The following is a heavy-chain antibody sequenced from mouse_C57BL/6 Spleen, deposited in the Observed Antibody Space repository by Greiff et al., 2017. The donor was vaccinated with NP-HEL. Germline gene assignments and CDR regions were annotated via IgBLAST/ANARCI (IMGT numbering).Heavy chain of an antibody. Sequence: QVQLQQPGAELVMPGASVKLSCKASGYTFTSYWMHWVKQRPGQGLEWIGEIDPSDSYTNYNQKFKGKSTLTVDKSSSTAYMQLSSLTSEDSAVYYCARKGIFGSSYLYYAMDYWGQGTSVTVSS. CDR1: GYTFTSYW. V-gene: IGHV1-69*01. D-gene: IGHD1-1*01. CDR2: IDPSDSYT. CDR3: ARKGIFGSSYLYYAMDY. J-gene: IGHJ4*01.